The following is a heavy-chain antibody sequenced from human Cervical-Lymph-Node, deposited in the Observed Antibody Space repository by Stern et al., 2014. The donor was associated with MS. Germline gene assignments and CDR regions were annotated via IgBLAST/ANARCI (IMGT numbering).Heavy chain of an antibody. CDR1: GGSISSHH. Sequence: DQLVESGPGLVKPSETLSLTCSVSGGSISSHHWGWIRQSPGKGLEWIGYMSYNGNTNYNPSLKSRVTISADTSNNQFSLKLTSVTAADTAVYFCAKDWDRSGYYFGYFDSWSQGTLVTVSS. J-gene: IGHJ4*02. D-gene: IGHD3-22*01. CDR2: MSYNGNT. CDR3: AKDWDRSGYYFGYFDS. V-gene: IGHV4-59*11.